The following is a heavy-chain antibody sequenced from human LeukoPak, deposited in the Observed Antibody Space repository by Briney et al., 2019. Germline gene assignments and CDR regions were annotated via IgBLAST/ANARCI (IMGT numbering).Heavy chain of an antibody. V-gene: IGHV4-30-4*01. Sequence: SSETLSLTCTVSGGSISSGDYYWSWIRQPPGKGLEWIGYIYYSGSTYYNPSLKSRVTISVDTSKNQFSLKLSSVTAADTAVYYCARDWRPDAFDIWGQGTMVTVSS. J-gene: IGHJ3*02. CDR1: GGSISSGDYY. D-gene: IGHD6-6*01. CDR2: IYYSGST. CDR3: ARDWRPDAFDI.